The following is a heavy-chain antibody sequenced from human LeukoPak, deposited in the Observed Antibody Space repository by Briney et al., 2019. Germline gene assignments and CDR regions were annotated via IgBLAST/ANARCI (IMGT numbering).Heavy chain of an antibody. V-gene: IGHV4-59*01. D-gene: IGHD3-16*01. Sequence: SETLSLTCTVSGGSMTNYYWSWIRQPPGKGLEWIGYIYYSGSTNYNPSLKSRVTISVDTSKNQFSLKLSSVTAADTAVYYCARDRFGGVGDREVWFDPWGQGTLVTVSS. J-gene: IGHJ5*02. CDR1: GGSMTNYY. CDR2: IYYSGST. CDR3: ARDRFGGVGDREVWFDP.